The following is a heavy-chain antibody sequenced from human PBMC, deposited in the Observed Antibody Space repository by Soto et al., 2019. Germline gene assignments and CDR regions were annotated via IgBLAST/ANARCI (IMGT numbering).Heavy chain of an antibody. CDR3: TTQGFGILHGLVDV. J-gene: IGHJ6*02. V-gene: IGHV4-59*08. CDR1: GASISRYY. CDR2: LYNTGST. Sequence: SETLSLTCTVSGASISRYYWSWIRQSPGKGLEWIGYLYNTGSTIYNPSLKSRVTISVDTSKNQVSLNLASVTAADTAIYYCTTQGFGILHGLVDVWGQGTTVTVSS. D-gene: IGHD3-10*01.